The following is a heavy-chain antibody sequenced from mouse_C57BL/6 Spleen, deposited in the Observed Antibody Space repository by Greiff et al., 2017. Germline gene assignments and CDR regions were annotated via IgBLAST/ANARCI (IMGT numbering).Heavy chain of an antibody. J-gene: IGHJ4*01. D-gene: IGHD1-1*01. CDR1: GYAFSSSW. Sequence: VHLVESGPELVKPGASVKISCKASGYAFSSSWMNWVKQRPGKGLEWIGRIYPGDGDTNYNGKFKGKATLTADKSSSTAYMQLSSLTSEDSAVYFCAKEGPITTSMDYWGQGTSVTVSS. CDR3: AKEGPITTSMDY. CDR2: IYPGDGDT. V-gene: IGHV1-82*01.